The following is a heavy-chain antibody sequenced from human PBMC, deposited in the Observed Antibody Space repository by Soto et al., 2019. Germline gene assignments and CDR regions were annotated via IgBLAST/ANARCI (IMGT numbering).Heavy chain of an antibody. D-gene: IGHD3-10*01. Sequence: SETLSLTCTVSGGSISSSSYYWGWIRQPPGKGLEWIGSIYYSGSTYYNPSLKSRVTISVDTSKNQFSLKLSSVTAADTAVYYTAIQTWERSTHTSARSYYLNWIDPWGQGTLVTVSS. CDR2: IYYSGST. V-gene: IGHV4-39*01. J-gene: IGHJ5*02. CDR3: AIQTWERSTHTSARSYYLNWIDP. CDR1: GGSISSSSYY.